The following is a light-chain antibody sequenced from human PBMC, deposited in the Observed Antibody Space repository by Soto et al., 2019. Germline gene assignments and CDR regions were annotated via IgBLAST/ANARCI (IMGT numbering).Light chain of an antibody. Sequence: QSVLTQPPSVSGAPGQRVTISCTGSSSNIGAGYDVHWYQQLPGTAPKLLIYGNTNRPSGVPDRFSGSKSGTSASLAITGLQAEAEAEYYCQSFDSSLSGVFGGGTKLTVL. J-gene: IGLJ3*02. CDR2: GNT. CDR1: SSNIGAGYD. V-gene: IGLV1-40*01. CDR3: QSFDSSLSGV.